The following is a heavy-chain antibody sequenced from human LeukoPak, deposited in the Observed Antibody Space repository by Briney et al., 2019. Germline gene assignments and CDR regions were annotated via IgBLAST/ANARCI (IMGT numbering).Heavy chain of an antibody. CDR2: IIPIFGTA. V-gene: IGHV1-69*13. CDR1: GCTLSSYA. CDR3: ARDFNGDYIHFDY. D-gene: IGHD4-17*01. Sequence: SVKVSCKASGCTLSSYAISCVRQAPGHGLEWMGGIIPIFGTANYAQKFQGRVTITADESTSTAYMELSSLRSEDTAVYYCARDFNGDYIHFDYWGQGTLVTVSS. J-gene: IGHJ4*02.